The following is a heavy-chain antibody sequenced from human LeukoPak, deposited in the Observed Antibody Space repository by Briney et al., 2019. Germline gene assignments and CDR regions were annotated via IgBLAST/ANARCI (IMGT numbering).Heavy chain of an antibody. CDR1: GGTFSSYA. J-gene: IGHJ4*02. Sequence: SVKVSCKASGGTFSSYAISWVRQAPGQGLEWMGGIIPIFGTANYAQKFQGRVTITRDTSASTAYMELSSLRSEDMAVYYCARDILADYDSSGYVVLDYWGQGTLVTVSS. CDR3: ARDILADYDSSGYVVLDY. V-gene: IGHV1-69*05. D-gene: IGHD3-22*01. CDR2: IIPIFGTA.